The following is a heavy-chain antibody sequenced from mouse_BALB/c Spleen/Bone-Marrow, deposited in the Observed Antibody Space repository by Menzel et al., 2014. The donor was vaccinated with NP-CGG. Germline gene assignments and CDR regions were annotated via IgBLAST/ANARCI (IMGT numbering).Heavy chain of an antibody. D-gene: IGHD2-14*01. CDR1: GYSITRGYY. CDR2: ISYDGSN. J-gene: IGHJ3*01. V-gene: IGHV3-6*02. Sequence: ESGPGLVKPSQSLSLTCSVTGYSITRGYYWNWIRQFPGNKLEWMGYISYDGSNNYNPSLKNRISITRDTSKNQFFLKLNSVTTEDTATYYCAGYDEAWFAYWAKGLWSLSLQ. CDR3: AGYDEAWFAY.